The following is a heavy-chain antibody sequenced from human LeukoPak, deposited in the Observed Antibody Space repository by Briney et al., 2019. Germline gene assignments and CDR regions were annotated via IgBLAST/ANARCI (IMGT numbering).Heavy chain of an antibody. CDR2: IRGSGETT. CDR1: GFTFSAYA. CDR3: AKDLSSGTGRGFDY. J-gene: IGHJ4*02. V-gene: IGHV3-23*01. Sequence: TGGSLRLSCAASGFTFSAYAMSWVGQAPGKRLEWVSGIRGSGETTYYAEFVKGRFIIQRDNSKNTLYLQMNSLRAEDTALYYCAKDLSSGTGRGFDYWGQGTLVTVSS. D-gene: IGHD3/OR15-3a*01.